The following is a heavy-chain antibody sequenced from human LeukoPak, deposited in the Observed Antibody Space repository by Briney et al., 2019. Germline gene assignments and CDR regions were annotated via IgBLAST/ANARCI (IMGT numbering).Heavy chain of an antibody. Sequence: GGSLRFSCSASGFTFDDYAIRWVRQAPGKCLGWVSGISWNSGSIAYAASVKGRFTISRDNAKNSLYLQMNSLRAEGTALYYCAKDTHSSPPYYFDYWGQGTLVTVSS. D-gene: IGHD3-22*01. CDR1: GFTFDDYA. J-gene: IGHJ4*02. CDR2: ISWNSGSI. V-gene: IGHV3-9*01. CDR3: AKDTHSSPPYYFDY.